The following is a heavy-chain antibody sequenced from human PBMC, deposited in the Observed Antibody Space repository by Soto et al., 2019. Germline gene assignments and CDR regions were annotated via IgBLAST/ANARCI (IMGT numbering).Heavy chain of an antibody. CDR1: GYSFTSYW. Sequence: PGESLKISCKGSGYSFTSYWIVWVRQMPGKGLEWMGIIYPGDSETRYSPSFQGQVTISADKSISTAYLQWSSLKASDTAMYYCASSRIAARRSNYYYYGMDVWGQGTTVTVSS. CDR2: IYPGDSET. J-gene: IGHJ6*02. CDR3: ASSRIAARRSNYYYYGMDV. D-gene: IGHD6-6*01. V-gene: IGHV5-51*01.